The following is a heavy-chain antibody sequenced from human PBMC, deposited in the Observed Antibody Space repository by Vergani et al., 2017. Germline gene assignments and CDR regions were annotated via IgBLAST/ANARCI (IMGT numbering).Heavy chain of an antibody. CDR1: GASVNSYY. Sequence: QVKLQESGPGLVKPSETLSLTCTVSGASVNSYYWSWIRQPPGKGLEWIGEINHSGSTNYNPSLKSRVTISVDTSKNQFSLKLSSVTAADTAVYYCARGMGTIFGVVRGYYFDYWGQGTLVTVSS. CDR2: INHSGST. V-gene: IGHV4-34*01. CDR3: ARGMGTIFGVVRGYYFDY. D-gene: IGHD3-3*01. J-gene: IGHJ4*02.